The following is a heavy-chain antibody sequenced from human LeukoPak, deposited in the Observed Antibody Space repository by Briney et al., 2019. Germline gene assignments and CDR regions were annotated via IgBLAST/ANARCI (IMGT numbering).Heavy chain of an antibody. D-gene: IGHD3-10*01. V-gene: IGHV1-2*02. CDR3: ARLGDLVRGAFDL. J-gene: IGHJ3*01. CDR1: GYIFTGYH. Sequence: ASVKVSCKASGYIFTGYHIHWVRQAPGQGVEWMGWIYPNSGGTKFAQKFQGRVTMTRDTSISTFYMELSSLRSDDTAVYYCARLGDLVRGAFDLWGQGTMVSVSS. CDR2: IYPNSGGT.